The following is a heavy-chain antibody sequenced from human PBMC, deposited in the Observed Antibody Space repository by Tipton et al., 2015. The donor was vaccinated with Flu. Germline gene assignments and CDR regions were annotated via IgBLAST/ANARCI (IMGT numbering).Heavy chain of an antibody. CDR1: GYTFTDCD. J-gene: IGHJ4*02. Sequence: QLVQFGAEVKKPGASVKVSCKASGYTFTDCDITWVRQASGQGLEWMGWMNPNSGNTGYAQKFQGRVTMTRNTSINTAFMELSSLRSEDTAVYYCARGQVKQWPHRLAYWGQGTLVTVSS. V-gene: IGHV1-8*01. CDR3: ARGQVKQWPHRLAY. D-gene: IGHD6-19*01. CDR2: MNPNSGNT.